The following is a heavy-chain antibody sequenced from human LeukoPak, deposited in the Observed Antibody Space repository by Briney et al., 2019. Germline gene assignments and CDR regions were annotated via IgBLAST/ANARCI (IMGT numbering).Heavy chain of an antibody. CDR2: MNPNSGNT. CDR3: ASPLAVAEPYYYYGMDV. Sequence: GASVKVSCKASGYTFTSYDINWARQATGQGLEWMGWMNPNSGNTGYAQKFQGRVTITRNTSISTAYMELSSLRSEDTAVYYCASPLAVAEPYYYYGMDVWGQGTTVTVSS. CDR1: GYTFTSYD. D-gene: IGHD6-19*01. J-gene: IGHJ6*02. V-gene: IGHV1-8*03.